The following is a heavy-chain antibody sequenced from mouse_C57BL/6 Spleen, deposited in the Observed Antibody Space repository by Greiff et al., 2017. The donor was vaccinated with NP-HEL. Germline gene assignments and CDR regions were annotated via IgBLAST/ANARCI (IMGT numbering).Heavy chain of an antibody. Sequence: QVQLQQSGPELVKPGASVKISCKASGYAFSSSWMNWVKQRPGKGLEWIGRIYPGDGDTNYNGKFKGKATLTADKSSSTAYMQLSSLTSEDSAVYFCASGDRGMFDYWGQGTTLTVSS. CDR3: ASGDRGMFDY. J-gene: IGHJ2*01. CDR1: GYAFSSSW. CDR2: IYPGDGDT. V-gene: IGHV1-82*01. D-gene: IGHD3-3*01.